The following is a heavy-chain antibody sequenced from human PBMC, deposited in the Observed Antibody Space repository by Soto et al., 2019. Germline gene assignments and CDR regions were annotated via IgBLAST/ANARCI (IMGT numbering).Heavy chain of an antibody. CDR2: INHSGST. Sequence: PSETLSLTCAVYGGSFSGYYWSWIRQPPGKGLEWIGEINHSGSTNYNPSLKSRVTISVDRSKNQFSLKLTSVTAADTAVYYCARLGGYYQSLDTWGQGTLVTVSS. CDR3: ARLGGYYQSLDT. D-gene: IGHD3-3*01. V-gene: IGHV4-34*01. CDR1: GGSFSGYY. J-gene: IGHJ5*02.